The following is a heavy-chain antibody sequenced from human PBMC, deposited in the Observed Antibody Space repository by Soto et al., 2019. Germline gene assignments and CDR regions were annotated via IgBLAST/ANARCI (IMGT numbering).Heavy chain of an antibody. D-gene: IGHD2-15*01. J-gene: IGHJ6*02. V-gene: IGHV1-69*12. Sequence: QVQLVQSGAEVKKPGSSVKVSCKASGGTFSSYAISWVRQAPGQGLEWMGGIIPIFGTANYAQKFQGRVKITADESTSTGYMELSSLRSEDTGVYLCARHPGGRGYYFGMDGWGPGTTVTVSS. CDR3: ARHPGGRGYYFGMDG. CDR2: IIPIFGTA. CDR1: GGTFSSYA.